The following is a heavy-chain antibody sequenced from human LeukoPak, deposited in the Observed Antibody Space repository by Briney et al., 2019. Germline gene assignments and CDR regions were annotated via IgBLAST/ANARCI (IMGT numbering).Heavy chain of an antibody. CDR3: ARRTTLTTPTVAYYYYYMDV. J-gene: IGHJ6*03. D-gene: IGHD4-11*01. V-gene: IGHV4-59*01. Sequence: ASETLSLTCTVSGGSISSYYWSWIRQPPGKGLEWIGYIYYSGSTNYNPSLKRRVTISVDTSKNQFSLKLRSVTAADTAVYYCARRTTLTTPTVAYYYYYMDVWGKGTTVTVSS. CDR2: IYYSGST. CDR1: GGSISSYY.